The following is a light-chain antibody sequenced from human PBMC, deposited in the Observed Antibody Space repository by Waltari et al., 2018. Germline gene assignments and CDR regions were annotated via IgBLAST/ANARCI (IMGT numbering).Light chain of an antibody. CDR1: SGHSSNV. CDR2: VNSDGSH. CDR3: QTGGHGTWV. J-gene: IGLJ3*02. V-gene: IGLV4-69*01. Sequence: QLVVTQSPSASASLGASVKLTCTLSSGHSSNVIAWLQQHPERGPRYLMKVNSDGSHSKGAEIPDRFSGSSSGAERYLTISNLQSEDGADYYCQTGGHGTWVFGGGTKLTVL.